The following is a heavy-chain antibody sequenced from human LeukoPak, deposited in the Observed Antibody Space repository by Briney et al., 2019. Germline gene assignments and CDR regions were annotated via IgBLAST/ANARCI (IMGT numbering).Heavy chain of an antibody. CDR2: LSSSRSYI. J-gene: IGHJ4*02. CDR3: ASGELDSLYYFDY. Sequence: PGGSLRLSCAASGFSFSSYSMNWVRQAPGKGLEWVSSLSSSRSYIYYADSVKGRFTISRDNSKNTLYLQMNSLRAEDTAVYYCASGELDSLYYFDYWGQGTLVTVSS. CDR1: GFSFSSYS. V-gene: IGHV3-21*01. D-gene: IGHD1-7*01.